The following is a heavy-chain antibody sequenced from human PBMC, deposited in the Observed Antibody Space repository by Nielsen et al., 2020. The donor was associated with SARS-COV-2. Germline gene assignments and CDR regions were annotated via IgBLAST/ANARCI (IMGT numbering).Heavy chain of an antibody. J-gene: IGHJ4*02. CDR1: GFTISTYG. D-gene: IGHD3-10*01. CDR3: ATQTSTGESEF. V-gene: IGHV3-23*01. Sequence: GESLKISCVVSGFTISTYGMSWVRQAPGKGLEWVSAISSSTYYADSVKGRFTVSRDNSKNTLYLQMNSLRAEDTAVYYCATQTSTGESEFWGQGTLVTVSS. CDR2: ISSST.